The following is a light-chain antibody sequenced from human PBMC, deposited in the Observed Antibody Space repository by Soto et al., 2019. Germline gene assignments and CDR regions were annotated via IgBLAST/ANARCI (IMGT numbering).Light chain of an antibody. CDR1: SSDVGHYNF. J-gene: IGLJ1*01. CDR2: DVN. CDR3: SSYTTSRTYV. Sequence: QSALTQPASVSGSPGQSITFSCTGTSSDVGHYNFVSWYQQHPGKAPKVMIYDVNNRPSGVSKRFSGSKSGNTASLTISGLQDEDEAEYYCSSYTTSRTYVFGAGTKLTVL. V-gene: IGLV2-14*01.